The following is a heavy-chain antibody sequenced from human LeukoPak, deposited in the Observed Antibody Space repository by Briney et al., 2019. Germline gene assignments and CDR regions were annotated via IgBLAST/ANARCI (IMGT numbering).Heavy chain of an antibody. CDR3: ATGDINSSSWYYDVPSRTDYFDY. V-gene: IGHV3-30-3*01. CDR1: GFTFSTYA. D-gene: IGHD6-13*01. J-gene: IGHJ4*02. CDR2: ISYDGSNK. Sequence: PGGSLRLSCAASGFTFSTYAMHWVRQAPGKGLEWVAVISYDGSNKYYADSVKGRFTISRDNAKNSLYLQMNSLRAEDTAVYYCATGDINSSSWYYDVPSRTDYFDYWGQGTLVTVSS.